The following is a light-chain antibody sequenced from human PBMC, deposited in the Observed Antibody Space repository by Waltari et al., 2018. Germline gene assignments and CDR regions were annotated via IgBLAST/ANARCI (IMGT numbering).Light chain of an antibody. CDR1: QSVSRA. Sequence: CRAGQSVSRALAWYQQNPGQSHRLLIYGASNRATGIPDRFSGSGSGTDFSLIISRLEPEDFAVYYCQHYVSLPVTFGQGTKVEIK. CDR2: GAS. V-gene: IGKV3-20*01. CDR3: QHYVSLPVT. J-gene: IGKJ1*01.